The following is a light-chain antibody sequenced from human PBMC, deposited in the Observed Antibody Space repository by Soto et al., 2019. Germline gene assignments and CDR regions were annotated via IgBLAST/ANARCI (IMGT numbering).Light chain of an antibody. CDR1: SSDVGGYNY. Sequence: QSALTQPASVSGSPGQSIAISCTGSSSDVGGYNYVSWYQQHSGKAPKLMIYDVSNRPSGVSDRFSGSKSGNTASLTISGRQAEDEAEYYCSSYTSSSTVIFGGGTKLTVL. V-gene: IGLV2-14*01. J-gene: IGLJ2*01. CDR3: SSYTSSSTVI. CDR2: DVS.